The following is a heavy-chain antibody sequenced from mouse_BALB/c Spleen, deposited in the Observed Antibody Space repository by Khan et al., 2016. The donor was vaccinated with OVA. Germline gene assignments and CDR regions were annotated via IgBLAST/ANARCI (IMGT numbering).Heavy chain of an antibody. J-gene: IGHJ4*01. Sequence: QVQLQQSGAELMKPGASVKISCKATGYTFSSYWIEWVKQRPGHGLEWIGEILPGRNNNNFNEKFKGKATITADTSSNIAFKQPSSLTIEDSAVCYWAGGVGTAYGMDYWGQRTSVTVSS. CDR3: AGGVGTAYGMDY. CDR2: ILPGRNNN. D-gene: IGHD4-1*01. CDR1: GYTFSSYW. V-gene: IGHV1-9*01.